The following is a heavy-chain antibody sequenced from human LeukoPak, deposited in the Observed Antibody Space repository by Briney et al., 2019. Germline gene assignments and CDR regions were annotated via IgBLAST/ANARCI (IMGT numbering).Heavy chain of an antibody. CDR1: GFTFSSYA. CDR3: AKDVLSGTYYYFDQ. CDR2: INGSGSNT. V-gene: IGHV3-23*01. Sequence: GGSLRLSCAASGFTFSSYAMNWVRQAPGKGLEWVSGINGSGSNTYYADSVMGRFTISRDNSKNTLYLQMDSLRAEDTAVYYCAKDVLSGTYYYFDQWGQGTLVTVSS. J-gene: IGHJ4*02. D-gene: IGHD1-26*01.